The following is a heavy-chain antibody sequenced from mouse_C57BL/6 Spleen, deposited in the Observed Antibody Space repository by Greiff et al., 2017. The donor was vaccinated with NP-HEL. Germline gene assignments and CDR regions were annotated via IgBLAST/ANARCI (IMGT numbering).Heavy chain of an antibody. CDR3: ARGPITTEAMDY. V-gene: IGHV1-69*01. CDR1: GYTFTSYW. J-gene: IGHJ4*01. CDR2: IDPSDSYT. Sequence: VQLQQPGAELVMPGASVQLSCKASGYTFTSYWMHWVKQRPGQGLEWIGEIDPSDSYTKSNQKFKGKSTLTVDKSSSTAYLQLSSLTSEDSAVYYCARGPITTEAMDYWGQGTSVTVSS. D-gene: IGHD1-1*01.